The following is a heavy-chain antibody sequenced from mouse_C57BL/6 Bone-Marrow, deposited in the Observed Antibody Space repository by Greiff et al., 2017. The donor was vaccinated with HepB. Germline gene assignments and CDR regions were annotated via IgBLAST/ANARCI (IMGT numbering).Heavy chain of an antibody. V-gene: IGHV5-4*01. Sequence: EVHLVESGGGLVKPGGSLKLSCAASGFTFSSYAMSWVRQTPEKRLEWVATISDGGSYTYYPDNVKGRFTISRDNAKNNLYLQMSHLKSEDTAMYYCARVPAYYSNYDGGGFAYWGQGTLVTVSA. D-gene: IGHD2-5*01. CDR1: GFTFSSYA. CDR2: ISDGGSYT. J-gene: IGHJ3*01. CDR3: ARVPAYYSNYDGGGFAY.